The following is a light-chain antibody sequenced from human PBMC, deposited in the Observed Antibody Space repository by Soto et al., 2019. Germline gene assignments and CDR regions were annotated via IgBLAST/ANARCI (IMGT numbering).Light chain of an antibody. Sequence: LTQSPGTLSLSPGERATISCRASQSVSSSYLAWYQQKPGQAPRLLIYGASSMASGVPARFSGSGSGTDFTLSISRLEPEDFAMYYCQQYGSSSWTFGQGTKVDI. J-gene: IGKJ1*01. CDR3: QQYGSSSWT. CDR1: QSVSSSY. V-gene: IGKV3-20*01. CDR2: GAS.